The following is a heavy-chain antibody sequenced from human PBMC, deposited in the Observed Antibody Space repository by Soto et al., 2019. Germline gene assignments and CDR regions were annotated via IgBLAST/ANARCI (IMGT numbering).Heavy chain of an antibody. CDR3: ARGKYVHGYSGYSIDY. Sequence: SETLSLTCAVYGGSFSGYYWSWIRQPPGKGLEWIGEINHSGSTNYNPSLKSRVTISVETSKNQFSLKLSSVTAADTAVYYCARGKYVHGYSGYSIDYWGQGTLVTVSS. CDR1: GGSFSGYY. V-gene: IGHV4-34*01. J-gene: IGHJ4*02. D-gene: IGHD5-12*01. CDR2: INHSGST.